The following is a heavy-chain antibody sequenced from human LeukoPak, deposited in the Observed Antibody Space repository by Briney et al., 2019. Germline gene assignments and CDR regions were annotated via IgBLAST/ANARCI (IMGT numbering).Heavy chain of an antibody. Sequence: SETLSLTCTVSGGSISSSSYYWGWIRQPPGKGLEWIGSIYYSGSTYYNPSLKSRVTISVDTSKNQFSLKLSSVTATDTAVYYCARVGATLEALDYWGQGTLVTVSS. CDR3: ARVGATLEALDY. J-gene: IGHJ4*02. V-gene: IGHV4-39*07. CDR2: IYYSGST. CDR1: GGSISSSSYY. D-gene: IGHD1-26*01.